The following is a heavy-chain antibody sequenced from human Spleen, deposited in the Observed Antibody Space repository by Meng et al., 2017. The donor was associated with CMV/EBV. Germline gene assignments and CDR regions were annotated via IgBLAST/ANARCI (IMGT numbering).Heavy chain of an antibody. D-gene: IGHD4-11*01. Sequence: GGSLRLSCAASGSNFSGSAMHWVRQASGKGLEWVGRIRSKANSYATGYAASVRGRFIISRDDSKNTAYLQMNSLKTEDTAVYYRTRPGGTVTTGDYYGMDVWGQGTTVTVSS. CDR1: GSNFSGSA. CDR3: TRPGGTVTTGDYYGMDV. CDR2: IRSKANSYAT. V-gene: IGHV3-73*01. J-gene: IGHJ6*02.